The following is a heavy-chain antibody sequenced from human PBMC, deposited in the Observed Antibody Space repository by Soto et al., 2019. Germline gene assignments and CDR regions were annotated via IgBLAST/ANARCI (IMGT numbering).Heavy chain of an antibody. V-gene: IGHV1-18*01. D-gene: IGHD6-19*01. Sequence: ASVKVSCKASGYTFTSYGLSWVRQAPGQGLEWMGWISAYNGNTNYAQKLQGRVTMTTDTSTSTAYMQLRSLRSDDTAVYYCAGARSGSSGWSYCYCGMGVWGQGTTVTVSS. CDR2: ISAYNGNT. J-gene: IGHJ6*02. CDR1: GYTFTSYG. CDR3: AGARSGSSGWSYCYCGMGV.